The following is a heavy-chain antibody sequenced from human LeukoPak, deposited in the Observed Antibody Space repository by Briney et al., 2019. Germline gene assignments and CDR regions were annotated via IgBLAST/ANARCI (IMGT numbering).Heavy chain of an antibody. CDR2: INHSGST. CDR3: ARTITIFGVVTMIGDWFDP. J-gene: IGHJ5*02. Sequence: SETLSLTCAVYGGSFSGYYWSWIRQPPGKGLEWIGEINHSGSTNYNPSLKSRVTISVDTSKNQFSLKLSSVTAADTAVYYCARTITIFGVVTMIGDWFDPWGQGTLVTVSS. CDR1: GGSFSGYY. D-gene: IGHD3-3*01. V-gene: IGHV4-34*01.